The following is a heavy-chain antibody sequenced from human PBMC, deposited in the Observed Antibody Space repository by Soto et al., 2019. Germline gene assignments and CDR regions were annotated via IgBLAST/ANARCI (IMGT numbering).Heavy chain of an antibody. CDR2: IYYSGST. CDR1: GGSISSGGYY. Sequence: PSETLSLTCTVSGGSISSGGYYCSWIRQHPGKGLEWIGYIYYSGSTYYNPSLKSRVTISVDTSKNQFSLKLSSVTAADTAVYYCARRIVVVPAAVDAFDIWGQGTMVTVSS. J-gene: IGHJ3*02. V-gene: IGHV4-31*03. D-gene: IGHD2-2*01. CDR3: ARRIVVVPAAVDAFDI.